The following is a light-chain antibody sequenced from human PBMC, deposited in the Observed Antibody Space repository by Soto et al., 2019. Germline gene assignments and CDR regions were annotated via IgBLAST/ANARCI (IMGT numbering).Light chain of an antibody. V-gene: IGKV3-11*01. CDR3: QQRSNWPQYT. CDR1: QSVSSY. Sequence: EIVLTQSPATLSLSPGDRATLSCRASQSVSSYLAWYQQKPGQAPRLLIYDASNRATGIPARFSGSGSGTDFTLNISSLEPEDFAVYYCQQRSNWPQYTFGQGTKLEIK. CDR2: DAS. J-gene: IGKJ2*01.